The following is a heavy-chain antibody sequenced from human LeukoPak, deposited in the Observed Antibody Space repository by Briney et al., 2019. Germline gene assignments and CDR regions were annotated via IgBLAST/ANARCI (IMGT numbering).Heavy chain of an antibody. J-gene: IGHJ4*02. Sequence: GGSLRLSCAASGFTFSSYGMHWVRQAPGKGLEWVAFIRYDGSNKYYADSAKGRFTISRDNSKNTLYLQMNSLRAEDTAVYYCAGGGWYYFDYWGQGTLVTVSS. V-gene: IGHV3-30*02. CDR2: IRYDGSNK. CDR1: GFTFSSYG. CDR3: AGGGWYYFDY. D-gene: IGHD6-19*01.